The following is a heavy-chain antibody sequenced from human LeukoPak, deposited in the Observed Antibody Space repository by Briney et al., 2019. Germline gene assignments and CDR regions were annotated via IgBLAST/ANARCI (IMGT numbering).Heavy chain of an antibody. V-gene: IGHV3-30*18. D-gene: IGHD1-26*01. CDR2: ISYDGSNK. CDR3: AKDTRELLGGLDY. Sequence: AGGSLRLSCAVSGLSFSTSWMDWVRQAPGKGLEWVAVISYDGSNKYYADSVKGRFTISRDNSKNTLYLQMNSLRAEDTAVYYCAKDTRELLGGLDYWGQGTLVTVSS. CDR1: GLSFSTSW. J-gene: IGHJ4*02.